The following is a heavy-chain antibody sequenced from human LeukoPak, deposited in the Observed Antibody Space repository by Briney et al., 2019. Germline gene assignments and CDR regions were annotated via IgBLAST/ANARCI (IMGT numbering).Heavy chain of an antibody. V-gene: IGHV1-18*01. CDR1: GYTFTSYG. Sequence: ASVKVSCKASGYTFTSYGISWVRQAPGQGLEWVGWISAYNGNTNYAQKLQGRVTMTTDTSTSTAYMELRSLRSDDTAVYYCARGDFDWLSMQNWFDPWGQGTLVTVSS. CDR3: ARGDFDWLSMQNWFDP. D-gene: IGHD3-9*01. CDR2: ISAYNGNT. J-gene: IGHJ5*02.